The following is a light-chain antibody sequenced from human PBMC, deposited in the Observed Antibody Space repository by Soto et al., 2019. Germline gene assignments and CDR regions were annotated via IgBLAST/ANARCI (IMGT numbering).Light chain of an antibody. CDR2: EVS. CDR3: CSYTGRITYV. J-gene: IGLJ1*01. CDR1: SSDVGGYNH. V-gene: IGLV2-14*01. Sequence: QSALTQPASVSGSPGQSITISCTGTSSDVGGYNHVSWYQQHPGKAPKLMIYEVSNRPSGVSSRFSASKSGNTASLTISRLQAEDEADYYCCSYTGRITYVFGTGTKLTVL.